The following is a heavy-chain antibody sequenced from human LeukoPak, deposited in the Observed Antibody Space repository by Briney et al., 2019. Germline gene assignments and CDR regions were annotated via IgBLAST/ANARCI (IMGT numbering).Heavy chain of an antibody. CDR1: GFTFSSYW. CDR3: ARDDAFDI. CDR2: ITSDGSNT. J-gene: IGHJ3*02. Sequence: PGGSLRLSCAASGFTFSSYWMHWVRQAPGKGLVWVSRITSDGSNTIYADPVKGRFSISRDNAKNTLYLQMNSLRAEDTAVYYCARDDAFDIWGQGTMVTVSS. V-gene: IGHV3-74*01.